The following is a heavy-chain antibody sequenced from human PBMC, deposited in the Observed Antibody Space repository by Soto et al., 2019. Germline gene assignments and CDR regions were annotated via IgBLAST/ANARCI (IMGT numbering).Heavy chain of an antibody. CDR2: IGSNGRST. CDR3: ARDVSNSVDY. CDR1: GFTFSSYW. Sequence: EVQLVESGGGLVQPGGSLRLSCAASGFTFSSYWMHWVRQVPGKGLVWVSRIGSNGRSTNYADSVKGRFTISRDNAKNTLSLQMNSLRAEDTAVYYCARDVSNSVDYWGQGTLVTVSS. J-gene: IGHJ4*02. D-gene: IGHD4-4*01. V-gene: IGHV3-74*01.